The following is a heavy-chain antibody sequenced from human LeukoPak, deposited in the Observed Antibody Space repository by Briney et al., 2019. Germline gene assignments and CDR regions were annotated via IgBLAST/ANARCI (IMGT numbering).Heavy chain of an antibody. V-gene: IGHV3-21*01. CDR2: ISSSSSYI. CDR1: GFTFSSYS. CDR3: ARGTPSSSGGYYFDY. D-gene: IGHD6-13*01. Sequence: GGSLRLSCAASGFTFSSYSMNWVRQAPGKGLEWVSSISSSSSYIYYADSVKGRFTISRDNAKNSLYLQMNSQRAEDTAVYYCARGTPSSSGGYYFDYWGQGTLVTVSS. J-gene: IGHJ4*02.